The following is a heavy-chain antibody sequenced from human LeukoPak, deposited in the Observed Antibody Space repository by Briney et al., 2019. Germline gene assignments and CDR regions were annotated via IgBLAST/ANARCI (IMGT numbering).Heavy chain of an antibody. J-gene: IGHJ5*02. D-gene: IGHD6-19*01. CDR2: IYYSGST. V-gene: IGHV4-59*11. Sequence: SETLSLTCTVSGGSLSSHYWSWVRQPPGKGLEWIGYIYYSGSTNYNPSLTSPATISVDPSTNQFSLKLSSVPAADTAVYYCARQKQWVVPWFDPWGQGTLVTVSS. CDR1: GGSLSSHY. CDR3: ARQKQWVVPWFDP.